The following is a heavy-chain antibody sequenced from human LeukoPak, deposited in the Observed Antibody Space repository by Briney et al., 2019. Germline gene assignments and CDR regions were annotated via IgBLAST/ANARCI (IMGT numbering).Heavy chain of an antibody. D-gene: IGHD4-23*01. J-gene: IGHJ6*02. CDR3: ARAGNNSLFYYNGLDV. CDR2: SRDKSRTYTT. V-gene: IGHV3-72*01. Sequence: GGSLRLSCAASGFPFSTYSMNWVRQAPGKGLEWVGRSRDKSRTYTTEYAASVKGRFTISRDDSKDSLYLQMTSLKTEDTAVYYCARAGNNSLFYYNGLDVWGQGTTVTVSS. CDR1: GFPFSTYS.